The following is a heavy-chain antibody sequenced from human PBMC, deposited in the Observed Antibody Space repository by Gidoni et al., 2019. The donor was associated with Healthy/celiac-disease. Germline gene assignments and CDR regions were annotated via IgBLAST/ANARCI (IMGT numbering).Heavy chain of an antibody. D-gene: IGHD6-19*01. CDR1: GFTVSSNY. CDR3: ARDPDSAVAPFFGMDV. J-gene: IGHJ6*02. CDR2: IFSGGST. V-gene: IGHV3-53*01. Sequence: EVQLVESGGGWIQPGGSLRRSCAASGFTVSSNYMSWFRQAPGKGLEWVSVIFSGGSTYYADSVKGRFTISRDNSKNTLYLQMNSLRAEDTAVYYCARDPDSAVAPFFGMDVWGQGTTVTVSS.